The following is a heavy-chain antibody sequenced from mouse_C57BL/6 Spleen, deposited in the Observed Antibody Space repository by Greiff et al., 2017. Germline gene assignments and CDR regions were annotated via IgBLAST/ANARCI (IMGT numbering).Heavy chain of an antibody. D-gene: IGHD1-1*01. CDR1: GYTFTSYW. J-gene: IGHJ1*03. CDR2: IYPSDSET. CDR3: ARSYYGSSYQGYFEV. V-gene: IGHV1-61*01. Sequence: VQLQQPGAELVRPGSSVKLSCKASGYTFTSYWMDWVKQRPGQGLEWIGNIYPSDSETHYNQKFKDKATLTVDKSSSTAYMQLSSLTSEDSAVYYCARSYYGSSYQGYFEVWGTGTTVTVSS.